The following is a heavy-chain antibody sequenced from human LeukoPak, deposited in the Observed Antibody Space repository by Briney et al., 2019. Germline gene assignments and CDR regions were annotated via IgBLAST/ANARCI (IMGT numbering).Heavy chain of an antibody. Sequence: SETLSLTYSVSGHSMTGYYWSWIRQPPGKGLEWIGYIYYTGTTNYNPSLKSRVTISVDTSKNQFSLRLTSVTAAETAVYFSARVFDGDSGARWGQGILVSVSP. D-gene: IGHD4-17*01. CDR3: ARVFDGDSGAR. CDR1: GHSMTGYY. CDR2: IYYTGTT. V-gene: IGHV4-59*01. J-gene: IGHJ4*02.